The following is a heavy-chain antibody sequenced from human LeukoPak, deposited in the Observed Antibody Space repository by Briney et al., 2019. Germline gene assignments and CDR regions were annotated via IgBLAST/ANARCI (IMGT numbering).Heavy chain of an antibody. CDR1: GFTVSSNY. J-gene: IGHJ4*02. CDR3: ARVQNTLAVAGAFDY. CDR2: IYSGGST. D-gene: IGHD6-19*01. V-gene: IGHV3-66*01. Sequence: GGSLRLSCAASGFTVSSNYMSWVRQAPGKGLEWVSVIYSGGSTYYADSVKGRFTISRDNSKNTLYLQMNSLRAEDTAVYYCARVQNTLAVAGAFDYWGQGTLVTVSS.